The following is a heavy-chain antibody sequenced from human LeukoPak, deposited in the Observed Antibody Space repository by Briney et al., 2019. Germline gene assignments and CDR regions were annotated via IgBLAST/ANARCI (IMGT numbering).Heavy chain of an antibody. CDR1: GFTFSSYS. D-gene: IGHD3-3*01. CDR2: ISSSSSTI. Sequence: QAGGSLRLSCAASGFTFSSYSMNWVRQAPGKGLEWVSYISSSSSTIYYADSVKGRFTISRDNGKNSLYLQMNSLRAEDTAVYYCARDQVGYYDFWSGGPYYMDVWGKGTTVTVSS. V-gene: IGHV3-48*01. J-gene: IGHJ6*03. CDR3: ARDQVGYYDFWSGGPYYMDV.